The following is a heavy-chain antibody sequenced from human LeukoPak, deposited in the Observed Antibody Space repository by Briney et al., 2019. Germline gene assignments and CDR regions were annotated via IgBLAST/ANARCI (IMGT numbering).Heavy chain of an antibody. CDR3: ARGDPYDSSGYYGY. CDR2: INPNSGGT. V-gene: IGHV1-2*02. Sequence: ASVKVSCKASGYTFTGYYMHWVRQAPGQGLEWMGWINPNSGGTNYAQKFQGRVTMTRDTSTSTAYMELRSLRSDDTAVYYCARGDPYDSSGYYGYWGQGTLVTVSS. CDR1: GYTFTGYY. J-gene: IGHJ4*02. D-gene: IGHD3-22*01.